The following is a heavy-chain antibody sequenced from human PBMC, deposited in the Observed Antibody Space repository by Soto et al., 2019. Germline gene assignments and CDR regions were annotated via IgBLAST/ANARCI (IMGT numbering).Heavy chain of an antibody. Sequence: SETLSLTCTVSGGSISSSTYYWGWIRQPPGKGLEWIGSIYYSGSTYYNPSLKSRVTITVDASKNQFSLKLSSVTAADTAVYYCANSYGDYVSYWGQGTLVTVSS. CDR1: GGSISSSTYY. V-gene: IGHV4-39*01. CDR3: ANSYGDYVSY. D-gene: IGHD4-17*01. CDR2: IYYSGST. J-gene: IGHJ4*02.